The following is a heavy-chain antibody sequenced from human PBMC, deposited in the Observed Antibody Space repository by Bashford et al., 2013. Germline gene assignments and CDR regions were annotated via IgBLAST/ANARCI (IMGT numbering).Heavy chain of an antibody. CDR2: IIPIFGTA. V-gene: IGHV1-69*13. D-gene: IGHD4-17*01. J-gene: IGHJ4*02. CDR3: ARDKGSDDDYGDYGSRYYFDY. Sequence: SVKVSCKASGGTFSSYAISWVRQAPGQGLEWMGGIIPIFGTANYAQKFQGRVTITADESTSTAYMELSSLRSEDTAVYYCARDKGSDDDYGDYGSRYYFDYWGQGTLVTVSS. CDR1: GGTFSSYA.